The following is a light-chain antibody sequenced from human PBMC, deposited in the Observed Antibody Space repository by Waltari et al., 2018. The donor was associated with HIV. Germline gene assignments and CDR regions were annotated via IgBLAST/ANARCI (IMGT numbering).Light chain of an antibody. CDR2: DVT. CDR3: ASHAGSKDV. CDR1: SSDIGAYNY. V-gene: IGLV2-8*01. J-gene: IGLJ2*01. Sequence: QSALTQPPSASGSPGQSVTISCTGTSSDIGAYNYVAWYQQYPGKAPKLMIYDVTKRPSGVPDLFSGSKSGNTASLTVSGLQAEDEADYYCASHAGSKDVFGGGTKLTVL.